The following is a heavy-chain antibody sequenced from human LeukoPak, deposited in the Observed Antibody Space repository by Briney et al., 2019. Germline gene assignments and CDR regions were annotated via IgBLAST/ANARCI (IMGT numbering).Heavy chain of an antibody. V-gene: IGHV4-34*01. CDR1: GGSLSGYY. CDR3: ARAGKYCSGGSCAKPDPIDY. D-gene: IGHD2-15*01. J-gene: IGHJ4*02. CDR2: INHSGST. Sequence: PSETLSLTCAVYGGSLSGYYWSWIRQPPGKGLEWIGEINHSGSTNYNPSLKSRVTISVDTSKNQFSLKLSSVTAADTAVYYCARAGKYCSGGSCAKPDPIDYWGQGTLVTVSS.